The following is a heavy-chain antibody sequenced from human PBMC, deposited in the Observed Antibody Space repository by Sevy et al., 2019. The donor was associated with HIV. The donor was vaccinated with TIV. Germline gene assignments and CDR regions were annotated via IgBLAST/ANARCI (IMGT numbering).Heavy chain of an antibody. Sequence: ASVKVSCKASGYTFTSYGISWVRQAPGQGLEWMGWISAYNGNTNYAQKLQGRVTMTTDTSTRTAYMELRSLRSDDTAVYYCASDPGYSSGWYARWTPGHFDYWGQGTLVTVSS. CDR3: ASDPGYSSGWYARWTPGHFDY. CDR1: GYTFTSYG. V-gene: IGHV1-18*01. J-gene: IGHJ4*02. CDR2: ISAYNGNT. D-gene: IGHD6-19*01.